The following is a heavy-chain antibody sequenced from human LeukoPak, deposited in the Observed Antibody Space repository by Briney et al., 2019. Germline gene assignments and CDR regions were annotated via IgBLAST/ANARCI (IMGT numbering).Heavy chain of an antibody. V-gene: IGHV1-2*02. CDR1: GYTFTSYA. D-gene: IGHD5-24*01. CDR2: ITPSGGT. CDR3: ARDRYGDGFAHFDY. J-gene: IGHJ4*02. Sequence: GASVTVSFQSSGYTFTSYAMHWLRQPPGQGLGWMGLITPSGGTNYPQKFQGRVAITRDKTITTAYMDLSRLTSDDTAVYYCARDRYGDGFAHFDYWGQGALVTVSS.